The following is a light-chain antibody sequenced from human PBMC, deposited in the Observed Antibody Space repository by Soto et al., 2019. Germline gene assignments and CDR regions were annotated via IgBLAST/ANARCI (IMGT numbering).Light chain of an antibody. Sequence: AIQMTQSPSSLSASVGDRVTITCRASQGIRYDLGWYQQKPGKAPKLLIYASSRLQSGVPSRFSGSGGGTDVTLIISSLQPEDFATYYCLQDYSYPWTFGQGTKVEIK. CDR2: ASS. CDR3: LQDYSYPWT. J-gene: IGKJ1*01. CDR1: QGIRYD. V-gene: IGKV1-6*01.